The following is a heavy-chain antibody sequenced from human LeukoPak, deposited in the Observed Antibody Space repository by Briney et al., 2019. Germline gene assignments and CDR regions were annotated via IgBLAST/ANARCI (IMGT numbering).Heavy chain of an antibody. CDR2: IYTSGST. CDR1: GGSISSSSYY. V-gene: IGHV4-39*07. J-gene: IGHJ5*02. D-gene: IGHD3-10*01. Sequence: NPSETLSLTCTVSGGSISSSSYYWGWIRQPPGKGLEWIGRIYTSGSTNYNPSLKSRVTMSVDTSKNQFSLKLSSVTAADTAVYYCARAPGRWFGELFWFDPWGQGTLVTVSS. CDR3: ARAPGRWFGELFWFDP.